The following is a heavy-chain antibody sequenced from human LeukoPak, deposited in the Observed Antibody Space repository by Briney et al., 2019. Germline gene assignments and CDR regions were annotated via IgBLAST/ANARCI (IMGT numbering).Heavy chain of an antibody. CDR2: IYHSGSP. CDR3: ARDLGTTDSRRHWYFDL. CDR1: GGSVSKNYYY. V-gene: IGHV4-31*03. D-gene: IGHD4-11*01. J-gene: IGHJ2*01. Sequence: MTSETLSLTCSVSGGSVSKNYYYWNWIRQHPEKGLEWIGYIYHSGSPYYNPSLKSRTSISIDTSKNQVSLKLASVTVADTAVYFCARDLGTTDSRRHWYFDLWGLGTLVTVSS.